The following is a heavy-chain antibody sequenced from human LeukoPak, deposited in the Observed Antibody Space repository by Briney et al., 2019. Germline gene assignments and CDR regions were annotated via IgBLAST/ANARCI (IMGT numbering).Heavy chain of an antibody. CDR1: GYTFTSYG. J-gene: IGHJ5*02. V-gene: IGHV1-18*01. CDR3: ARMEGGEDWFDP. D-gene: IGHD2-21*01. Sequence: ASVKVSCKASGYTFTSYGIRWLRQAPGQGLEWMGWISAYNGNTNYAQKLQGRVTMTTDTSTSTAYMELRSLRSDDTAVYYCARMEGGEDWFDPWGQGTLVTVSS. CDR2: ISAYNGNT.